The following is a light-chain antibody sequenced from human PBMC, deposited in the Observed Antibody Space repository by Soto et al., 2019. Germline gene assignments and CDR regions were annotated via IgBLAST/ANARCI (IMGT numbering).Light chain of an antibody. Sequence: EIVMTQSPATLSVSPGERATLSCRASQSVSSNLAWYQQKSGQAPRLLINGASTRATGIPARFSGSGSGTEFTLTISSLQSEDFAVYYCQQYNDWPPLFGPGTKVDIK. CDR3: QQYNDWPPL. CDR2: GAS. CDR1: QSVSSN. J-gene: IGKJ3*01. V-gene: IGKV3-15*01.